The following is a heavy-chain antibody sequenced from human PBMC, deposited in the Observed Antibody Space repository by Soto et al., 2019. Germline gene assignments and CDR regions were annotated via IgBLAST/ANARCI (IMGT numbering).Heavy chain of an antibody. V-gene: IGHV4-61*01. Sequence: QVQLQESGPGLVKPSETLSLTCSVSGGSVSSSSSYWSWIRQPPGKGLEWIVYLHYSGGTSYNPSLKSRVTISVDTSKNQFSLKLTSVTAADTAVYYCGSSPPEPGQNWFDPWGQGTLVTVSS. CDR3: GSSPPEPGQNWFDP. J-gene: IGHJ5*02. CDR2: LHYSGGT. D-gene: IGHD1-1*01. CDR1: GGSVSSSSSY.